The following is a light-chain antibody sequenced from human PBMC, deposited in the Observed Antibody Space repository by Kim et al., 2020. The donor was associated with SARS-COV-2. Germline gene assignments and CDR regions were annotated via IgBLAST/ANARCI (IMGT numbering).Light chain of an antibody. CDR1: SSDVGYYNY. CDR3: SSYTTSRTLV. J-gene: IGLJ3*02. Sequence: GQSVTISCTGTSSDVGYYNYVSWYHQHPGKAPKLLIYDVSNRPSGVSNRFSGSKSGNTASLTISGLQTEDEADYYCSSYTTSRTLVFGGGTQLTVL. CDR2: DVS. V-gene: IGLV2-14*03.